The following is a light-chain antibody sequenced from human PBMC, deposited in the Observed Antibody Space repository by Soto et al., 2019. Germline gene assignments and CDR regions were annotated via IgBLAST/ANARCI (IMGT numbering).Light chain of an antibody. CDR3: QQYSRWPRET. V-gene: IGKV3-11*01. CDR2: EAS. CDR1: QSVSSY. Sequence: EIVLTQSPATLSLSPGDRVTLSCRASQSVSSYLSWYQQKPGQAPRLLIYEASKRATGIPARFSGGGSGTDFTLTISSLETEDFAVYFCQQYSRWPRETFGPGTKVDFK. J-gene: IGKJ3*01.